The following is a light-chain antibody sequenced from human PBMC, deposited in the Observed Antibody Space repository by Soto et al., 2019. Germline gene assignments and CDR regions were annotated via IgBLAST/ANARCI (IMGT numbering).Light chain of an antibody. CDR2: DVN. CDR1: SSDIGAYNY. CDR3: AAWDDSLNGVL. V-gene: IGLV2-14*03. J-gene: IGLJ2*01. Sequence: QSALTQPASVSGSPGQSITISCTGTSSDIGAYNYVSWYQQHPGKAPKLMIYDVNIRPSGVSNRFSGSKSGNTASLTISGLQAEDEADYYCAAWDDSLNGVLFGGGTKLTVL.